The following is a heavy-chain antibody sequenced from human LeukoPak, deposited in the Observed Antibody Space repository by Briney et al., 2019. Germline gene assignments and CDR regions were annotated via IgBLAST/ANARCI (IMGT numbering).Heavy chain of an antibody. CDR1: GFSFSSYF. Sequence: PGGSLRLSCAASGFSFSSYFMNWVRQAPGKGLEWVGRIKAKTDGGTTDYAAPMKDRFTISRDDSKNTLYLQMNNLKTEDTAVYYCTAYRGSDWGQGTLVTVSS. J-gene: IGHJ4*02. V-gene: IGHV3-15*01. CDR2: IKAKTDGGTT. CDR3: TAYRGSD. D-gene: IGHD3-10*01.